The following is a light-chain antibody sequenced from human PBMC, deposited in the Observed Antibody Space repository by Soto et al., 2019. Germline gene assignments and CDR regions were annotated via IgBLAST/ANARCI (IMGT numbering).Light chain of an antibody. V-gene: IGLV2-8*01. CDR1: KXDIGVYDF. J-gene: IGLJ1*01. CDR2: EVV. Sequence: QSVLTQPHSASGSPGQSVTIYCTGTKXDIGVYDFVSWYQHHPGKAPRLIIYEVVQRPSGVPDRFSGSKSGNTASLTVSGLQAADEADYFCKSYAGSNTYVFGSGTKVTVL. CDR3: KSYAGSNTYV.